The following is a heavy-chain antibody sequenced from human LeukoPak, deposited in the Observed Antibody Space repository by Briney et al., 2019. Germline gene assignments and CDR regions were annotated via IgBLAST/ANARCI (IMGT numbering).Heavy chain of an antibody. CDR2: ISGSGGNT. D-gene: IGHD6-19*01. Sequence: AGGSLRLSCAASGSTFSSYAMSWVRQAPGKGLEWVSAISGSGGNTYYADSVKGRFTISRDNSKNTLYLQMNSLRAEDTAVYYCANAPGYSSGRYFDYWGQGTLVTVSS. V-gene: IGHV3-23*01. CDR1: GSTFSSYA. CDR3: ANAPGYSSGRYFDY. J-gene: IGHJ4*02.